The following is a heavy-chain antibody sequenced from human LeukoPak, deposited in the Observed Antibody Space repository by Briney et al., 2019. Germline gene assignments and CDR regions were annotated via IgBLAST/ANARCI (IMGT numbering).Heavy chain of an antibody. V-gene: IGHV1-3*01. CDR2: INAGNRNT. Sequence: ASVPVSRQASVYTFTSYAMHWVRQPPARRREWVGWINAGNRNTKDSQKFQGRVTITRDTSASTAYMELSSLRSEDTAVYYCARSFDLFDYWGQGTRVTVSS. CDR1: VYTFTSYA. J-gene: IGHJ4*02. CDR3: ARSFDLFDY.